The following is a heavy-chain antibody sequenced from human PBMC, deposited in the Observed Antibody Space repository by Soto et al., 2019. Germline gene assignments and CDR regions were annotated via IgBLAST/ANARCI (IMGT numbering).Heavy chain of an antibody. Sequence: EVQLVESGGGLVQPGGSLRLACVASGLTFSRNWMTWVRQAPGKGLEWVATNKYDGSEKSYVDSVKGRFTISRDNAKNSLSLQMNSLRAEDTAVYYCARVLSAFDYFDYWGQGTLVTVSS. V-gene: IGHV3-7*05. CDR1: GLTFSRNW. CDR2: NKYDGSEK. D-gene: IGHD3-3*02. CDR3: ARVLSAFDYFDY. J-gene: IGHJ4*02.